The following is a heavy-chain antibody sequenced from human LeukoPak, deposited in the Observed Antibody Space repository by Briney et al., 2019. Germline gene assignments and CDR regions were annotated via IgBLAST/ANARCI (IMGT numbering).Heavy chain of an antibody. CDR3: ARHYSGGSRYGALDI. D-gene: IGHD2-15*01. Sequence: SETLSLTCAVYGGSFSGYYWSWIRQPPGKGLEWIGELSHSESTNYNPSLKSRITISVDTSKNQFSRKLSSVTAADPAVYYCARHYSGGSRYGALDIWGPGKMVTVSS. J-gene: IGHJ3*02. V-gene: IGHV4-34*01. CDR2: LSHSEST. CDR1: GGSFSGYY.